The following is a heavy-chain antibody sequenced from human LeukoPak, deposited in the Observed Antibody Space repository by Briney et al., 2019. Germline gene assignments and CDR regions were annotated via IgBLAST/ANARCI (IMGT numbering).Heavy chain of an antibody. V-gene: IGHV4-39*01. D-gene: IGHD6-13*01. CDR3: ARLFSSSWYRGAFDL. J-gene: IGHJ3*01. CDR2: IYYSGNT. Sequence: SETLSVTCTVSGGSISSSSYYWGWIRQPPGKGLEWIGSIYYSGNTYYNPSLKSRVTISVDTSKNQFSLKLSSVTAADTAVYYCARLFSSSWYRGAFDLWGQGTMVTVSS. CDR1: GGSISSSSYY.